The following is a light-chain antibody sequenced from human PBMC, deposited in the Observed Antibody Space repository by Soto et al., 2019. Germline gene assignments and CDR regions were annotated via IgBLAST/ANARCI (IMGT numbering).Light chain of an antibody. CDR1: QSFGSK. CDR3: QQYSDIRPLA. J-gene: IGKJ2*01. Sequence: EVVMTQSPFTLSVSPVEGATXSCRASQSFGSKLACFQQKPAESPTLLIYVASTMGTPIPTMFGCAWSEAYFSLTISSIRAKDLAIRYCQQYSDIRPLAFG. CDR2: VAS. V-gene: IGKV3-15*01.